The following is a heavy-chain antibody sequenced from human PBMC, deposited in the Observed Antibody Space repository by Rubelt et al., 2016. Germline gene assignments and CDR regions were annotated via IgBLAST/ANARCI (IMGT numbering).Heavy chain of an antibody. CDR2: IKQDGSEK. V-gene: IGHV3-7*03. D-gene: IGHD4-17*01. Sequence: GKGVEWVANIKQDGSEKYYVDSVKGRFTISRDNSKNTLYLQMNSLRAEDTAVYYCARDHYGDYLGYFDCWGQGTLVTVSS. CDR3: ARDHYGDYLGYFDC. J-gene: IGHJ4*02.